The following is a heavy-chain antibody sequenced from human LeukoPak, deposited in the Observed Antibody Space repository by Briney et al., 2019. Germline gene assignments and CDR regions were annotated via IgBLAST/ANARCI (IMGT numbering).Heavy chain of an antibody. V-gene: IGHV5-51*01. CDR1: GYSFTSYW. CDR3: ARGPYYDSSGHPERWFDP. J-gene: IGHJ5*02. D-gene: IGHD3-22*01. CDR2: IYPGDSDT. Sequence: GESLKISCKGSGYSFTSYWIGWVRQMPGKGLEWMGIIYPGDSDTRYSPSFQGQVTISADKSISTAYLQWSSLKASDTAMYYCARGPYYDSSGHPERWFDPWGQGTLVTVSS.